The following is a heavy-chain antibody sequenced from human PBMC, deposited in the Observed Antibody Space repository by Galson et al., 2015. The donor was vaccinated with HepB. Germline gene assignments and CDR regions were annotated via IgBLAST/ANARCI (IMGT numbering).Heavy chain of an antibody. J-gene: IGHJ6*02. CDR1: GYSFSSYG. CDR2: ISVYNGNT. Sequence: SVKVSCKASGYSFSSYGFIWVRQAPGQGLEWMGWISVYNGNTDYAEKVQDRVTMTTDRSTRSAYMELRSLRSDDTAVYYCARYSSSLYSYAMDVWGQGTTVTVSS. D-gene: IGHD6-6*01. V-gene: IGHV1-18*04. CDR3: ARYSSSLYSYAMDV.